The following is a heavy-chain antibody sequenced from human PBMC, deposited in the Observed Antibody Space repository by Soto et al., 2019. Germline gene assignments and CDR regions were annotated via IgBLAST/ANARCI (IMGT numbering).Heavy chain of an antibody. CDR1: GFTFSSFA. CDR3: XKRGGYDYVWKSYRPDY. CDR2: LSGSGGDT. Sequence: HPGGSLRLSCVASGFTFSSFAMTWVRQAPGKGLEWVSTLSGSGGDTYYADSVNGRFTISRDKSKNTLYLQMDRLRVEDTAVYYCXKRGGYDYVWKSYRPDYWGQGTLVTVSS. D-gene: IGHD3-16*02. J-gene: IGHJ4*02. V-gene: IGHV3-23*01.